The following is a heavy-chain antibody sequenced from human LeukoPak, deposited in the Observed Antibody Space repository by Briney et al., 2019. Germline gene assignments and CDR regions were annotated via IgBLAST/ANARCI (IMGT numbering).Heavy chain of an antibody. Sequence: GGSLRLSCAASGFTFSNYWMSWVRQAPGKGLEWVINISQDGSGKNYADSVEGRFTISRDNANNLLYLQMNSLRAEDTAVYYCASGTIVGARGADNWGQGTLVTVSS. J-gene: IGHJ4*02. CDR2: ISQDGSGK. V-gene: IGHV3-7*01. CDR1: GFTFSNYW. CDR3: ASGTIVGARGADN. D-gene: IGHD1-26*01.